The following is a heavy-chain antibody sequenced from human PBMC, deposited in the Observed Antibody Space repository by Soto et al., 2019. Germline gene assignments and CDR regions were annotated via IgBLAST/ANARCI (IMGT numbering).Heavy chain of an antibody. CDR3: ARRRIAARKGDNWFDP. CDR1: GGSFSGYY. D-gene: IGHD6-6*01. Sequence: SETLSLTCAVYGGSFSGYYWSWIRQPPGKGLEWIGEINHSGSTNYNPSLKSRVTISVDTSKNQFSLKLSSVTAADTAVYYCARRRIAARKGDNWFDPWGQGTLVTVSS. J-gene: IGHJ5*02. V-gene: IGHV4-34*01. CDR2: INHSGST.